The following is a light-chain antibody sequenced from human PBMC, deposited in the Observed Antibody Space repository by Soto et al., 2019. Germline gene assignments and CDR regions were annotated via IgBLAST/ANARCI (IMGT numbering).Light chain of an antibody. CDR2: DAS. CDR1: QSVSSY. Sequence: EIVLTQSPATLSLSPGERATLSCRASQSVSSYLAWYQQKPGQAPRLLIYDASNRATGIPARFSGSGSGTDFTLTISSLEPEDFAVYYCHQRSNRPRFTFGPGTKVDIK. CDR3: HQRSNRPRFT. V-gene: IGKV3-11*01. J-gene: IGKJ3*01.